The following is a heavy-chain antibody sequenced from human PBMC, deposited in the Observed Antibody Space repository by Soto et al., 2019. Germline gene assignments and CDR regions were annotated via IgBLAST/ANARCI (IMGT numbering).Heavy chain of an antibody. J-gene: IGHJ4*02. CDR2: ISYDGSNK. CDR3: ARDSLYVLDH. V-gene: IGHV3-30-3*01. D-gene: IGHD2-8*01. CDR1: GFTFSNYG. Sequence: QVQLVESGGGVVQPGRSLRLSCVASGFTFSNYGIHWVRQAPGKGLEWVAVISYDGSNKYYADSVKGRFTISRDNSKNTLYLQMSSLRSEDSALYYCARDSLYVLDHWGQGTLVTVSS.